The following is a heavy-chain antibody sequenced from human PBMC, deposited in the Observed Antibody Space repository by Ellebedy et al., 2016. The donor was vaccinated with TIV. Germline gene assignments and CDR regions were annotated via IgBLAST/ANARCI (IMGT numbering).Heavy chain of an antibody. CDR1: GFMFSSHW. CDR3: ARDPPQWELPFDY. Sequence: GGSLRLXXAASGFMFSSHWMSWVRQAPGKGLEWVANIKQDGSQKYYVDSVKGRFTISRDNAKNSLYLQMNSLRAEDTAVYYCARDPPQWELPFDYWGQGTLVTVSS. D-gene: IGHD1-26*01. V-gene: IGHV3-7*01. CDR2: IKQDGSQK. J-gene: IGHJ4*02.